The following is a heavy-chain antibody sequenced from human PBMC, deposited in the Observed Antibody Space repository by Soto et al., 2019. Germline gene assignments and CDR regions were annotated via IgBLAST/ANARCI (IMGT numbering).Heavy chain of an antibody. CDR3: ARIVYEEQWLATYYYGMDV. V-gene: IGHV3-30-3*01. Sequence: GGSLRLSCAASGFTFSSYAMHWVRQAPGKGLEWVAVISYDGSNKYYADSVKGRFTISRDNSKNTLYLQMNSLRAEDTAVYYCARIVYEEQWLATYYYGMDVWGQGTTVTVSS. J-gene: IGHJ6*02. CDR1: GFTFSSYA. CDR2: ISYDGSNK. D-gene: IGHD6-19*01.